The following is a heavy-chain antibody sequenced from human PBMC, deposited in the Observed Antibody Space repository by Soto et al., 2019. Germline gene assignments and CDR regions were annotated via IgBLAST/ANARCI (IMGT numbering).Heavy chain of an antibody. D-gene: IGHD2-15*01. CDR3: AILGCERGYCSYGSCPFEY. CDR2: INPNSGGT. CDR1: GYTFTGYY. V-gene: IGHV1-2*04. J-gene: IGHJ4*02. Sequence: QVQLVQSGAEVKKPGASVKVSCKASGYTFTGYYMHWVRQAPGQGLEWMGWINPNSGGTNYAQKSQGWVTMTRDTAISTAYMELSRLRADDTAVYYCAILGCERGYCSYGSCPFEYWGQGTLVTCSS.